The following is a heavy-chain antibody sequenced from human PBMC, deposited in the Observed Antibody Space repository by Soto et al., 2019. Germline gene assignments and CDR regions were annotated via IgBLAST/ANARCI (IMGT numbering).Heavy chain of an antibody. D-gene: IGHD4-17*01. CDR1: GFTFSSYA. J-gene: IGHJ4*02. V-gene: IGHV3-30-3*01. CDR2: ISYDGSNK. Sequence: QVQLVESGGGVVQPGRSLRLSCAASGFTFSSYAMHWVRQAPGKGLEWVAVISYDGSNKYYADSVKGRFTISRDNSKNTLYLQMNSRRAEDTAVYYCARVHRALYGDYAPDYFDYWGQGTLVTVSS. CDR3: ARVHRALYGDYAPDYFDY.